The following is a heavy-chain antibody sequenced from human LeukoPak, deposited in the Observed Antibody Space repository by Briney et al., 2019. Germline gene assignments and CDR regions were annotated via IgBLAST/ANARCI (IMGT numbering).Heavy chain of an antibody. V-gene: IGHV3-23*01. CDR2: ISGSGGTT. Sequence: PGGSLRLSWAASGXTFSSYAVSWVRQAPGKGLEWVSAISGSGGTTNYADSVKGRLTISRDNSKNTLYLQMNSLRAEDTAVYSCATRSRYYFDYWGQGTLVTVSS. CDR1: GXTFSSYA. D-gene: IGHD1-14*01. CDR3: ATRSRYYFDY. J-gene: IGHJ4*02.